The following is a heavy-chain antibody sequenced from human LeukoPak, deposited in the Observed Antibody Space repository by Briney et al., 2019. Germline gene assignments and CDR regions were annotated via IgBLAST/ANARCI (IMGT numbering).Heavy chain of an antibody. CDR3: TTEGELYYDSSGYYWVDY. J-gene: IGHJ4*02. D-gene: IGHD3-22*01. V-gene: IGHV3-15*01. CDR1: GFTFGDYA. CDR2: IKSKTDGGTT. Sequence: GGSLRLSCIASGFTFGDYAVNWVRQAPGKGLEWVGRIKSKTDGGTTDYAAPVKGRFTISRDDSKNTLYLQMNSLKTEDTAVYYCTTEGELYYDSSGYYWVDYWGQGTLVTVSS.